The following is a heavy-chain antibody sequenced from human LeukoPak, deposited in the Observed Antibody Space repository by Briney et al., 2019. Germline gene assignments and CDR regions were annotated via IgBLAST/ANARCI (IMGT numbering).Heavy chain of an antibody. J-gene: IGHJ4*02. Sequence: GGSLRLSCAASGFTFTSYSMSWVYSMNWVRQAPGKGLEWVAFIRYDGSNKYYADSVKGRFTISRDNSKNTLYLQMNSLRAEDTAVYYCAKGPRWSSSSDYWGQGTLVTVSS. D-gene: IGHD6-6*01. V-gene: IGHV3-30*02. CDR3: AKGPRWSSSSDY. CDR1: GFTFTSYS. CDR2: IRYDGSNK.